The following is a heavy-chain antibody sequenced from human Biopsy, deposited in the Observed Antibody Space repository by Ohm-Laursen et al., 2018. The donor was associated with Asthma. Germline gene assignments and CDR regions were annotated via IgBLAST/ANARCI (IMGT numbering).Heavy chain of an antibody. CDR3: ARGPELDV. CDR2: INERGVT. V-gene: IGHV4-34*01. J-gene: IGHJ6*02. CDR1: PGSFRGFF. Sequence: TLSLTCHVSPGSFRGFFWTWIRQSPGKGLEWIGEINERGVTNNNPSLKSRVIISIDTYWNRVSLKLTSVTAADTAVYYCARGPELDVWGQGTTVTVSS.